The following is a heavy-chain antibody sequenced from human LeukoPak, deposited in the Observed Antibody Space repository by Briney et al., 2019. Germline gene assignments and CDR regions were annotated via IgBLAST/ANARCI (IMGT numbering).Heavy chain of an antibody. CDR2: IYYSGST. Sequence: PSETLSLTCTVSGGSLSSSSYYWGWIRQPPGKGLEWIGSIYYSGSTYYNPSLKSRVSISMDTSKNQFSLNLSSVTAADTAVYYCARRAVGTFDYWGQGTLVTVSS. CDR3: ARRAVGTFDY. D-gene: IGHD6-13*01. V-gene: IGHV4-39*01. CDR1: GGSLSSSSYY. J-gene: IGHJ4*02.